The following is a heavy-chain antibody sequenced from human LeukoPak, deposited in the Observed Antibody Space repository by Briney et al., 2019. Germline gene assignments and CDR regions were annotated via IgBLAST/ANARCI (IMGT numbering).Heavy chain of an antibody. Sequence: GGSLRLSCAASGFTFSSYEMNWVRQAPGKGLEWVSYISSSGSTVYYADSVKGRFTISRDNAKNSLYLQMNSLSAEDTAVYYCARGSYDNDPSGYYRPFDYWGQGTLVTVSS. D-gene: IGHD3-22*01. CDR3: ARGSYDNDPSGYYRPFDY. CDR2: ISSSGSTV. CDR1: GFTFSSYE. V-gene: IGHV3-48*03. J-gene: IGHJ4*02.